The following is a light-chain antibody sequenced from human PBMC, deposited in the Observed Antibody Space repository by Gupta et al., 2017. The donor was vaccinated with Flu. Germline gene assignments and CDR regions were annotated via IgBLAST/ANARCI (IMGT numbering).Light chain of an antibody. CDR1: AGTVLSSYY. CDR3: VLYMGSGISV. CDR2: STD. J-gene: IGLJ3*02. Sequence: QTVVTQEPSLSVSPGGTVTLTCGLIAGTVLSSYYPSWVQQTPGQAPRTLIYSTDIRSSGVPDRFSGSILGNKAALTITGAQADDESDYHCVLYMGSGISVFGGGTKLTVL. V-gene: IGLV8-61*01.